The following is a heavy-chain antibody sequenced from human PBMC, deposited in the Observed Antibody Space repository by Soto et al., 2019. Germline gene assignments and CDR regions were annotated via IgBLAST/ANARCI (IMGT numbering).Heavy chain of an antibody. V-gene: IGHV3-21*01. J-gene: IGHJ5*02. CDR2: ISSSSSYI. D-gene: IGHD1-26*01. CDR3: AREGRLGAKNWLDP. CDR1: GFTFSSYS. Sequence: GGSLRLSCAASGFTFSSYSMNWVRQAPGKGLEWVSSISSSSSYIYYADSVKGRFTISRDNAKNSLYLQMNSLRAEDTAVYYCAREGRLGAKNWLDPWGQGTLVTVSS.